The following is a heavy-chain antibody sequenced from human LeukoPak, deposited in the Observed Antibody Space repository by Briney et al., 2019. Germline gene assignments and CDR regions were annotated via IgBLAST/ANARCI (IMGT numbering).Heavy chain of an antibody. Sequence: PGGSLRLSCAASGFTFSSYAMSWVRQAPGKGLEWVSAISGSGGSTYYADSVKGRFTISRDNSKNTLYLQMNSLRAEDTAVYYCAKVGLEWLRRGGFDYWGQGTLVTVSS. CDR2: ISGSGGST. CDR3: AKVGLEWLRRGGFDY. V-gene: IGHV3-23*01. CDR1: GFTFSSYA. D-gene: IGHD5-12*01. J-gene: IGHJ4*02.